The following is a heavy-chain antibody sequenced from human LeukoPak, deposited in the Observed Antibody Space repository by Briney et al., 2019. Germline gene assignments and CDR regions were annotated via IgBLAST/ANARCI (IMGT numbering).Heavy chain of an antibody. CDR3: AKAQIPYGSGSYYKGY. V-gene: IGHV3-30*18. Sequence: GRSLRLSCAASGFTFSSYYMHWVRQAPGKGLEWVAVISYDGSNKYYADSVKGRFTISRDNSKNTLYLQMNSLRAEDTAVYYCAKAQIPYGSGSYYKGYWGQGTLVTVSS. CDR2: ISYDGSNK. CDR1: GFTFSSYY. J-gene: IGHJ4*02. D-gene: IGHD3-10*01.